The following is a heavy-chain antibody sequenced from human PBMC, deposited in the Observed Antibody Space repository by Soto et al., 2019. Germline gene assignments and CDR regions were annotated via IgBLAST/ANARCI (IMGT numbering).Heavy chain of an antibody. J-gene: IGHJ6*02. CDR3: ARDNHRLGYNLNYLSYYYDGMDF. CDR1: GYTFSSYA. V-gene: IGHV1-3*01. Sequence: GASVKVSCKASGYTFSSYAMQWVRQAPGQRLEWMGWINAGNGNTKYSQKFQGRVTITADKSTSTAYMELSSLRSEDTAVYYCARDNHRLGYNLNYLSYYYDGMDFWGQGTTVTVSS. CDR2: INAGNGNT. D-gene: IGHD1-7*01.